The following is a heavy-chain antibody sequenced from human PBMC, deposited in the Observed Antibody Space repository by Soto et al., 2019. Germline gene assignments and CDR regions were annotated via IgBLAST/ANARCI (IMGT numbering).Heavy chain of an antibody. CDR3: ARDRSGYYGSGTSRDYYMDV. J-gene: IGHJ6*03. V-gene: IGHV3-66*01. CDR1: GFTVSSNY. CDR2: IYSGGST. Sequence: GSLRLSCAASGFTVSSNYMSWVRQAPGKGLEWVSVIYSGGSTYYADSVKGRFTISRDNSKNTLYLQMNSLRAEDTAVYYCARDRSGYYGSGTSRDYYMDVWGKGTTVTVSS. D-gene: IGHD3-10*01.